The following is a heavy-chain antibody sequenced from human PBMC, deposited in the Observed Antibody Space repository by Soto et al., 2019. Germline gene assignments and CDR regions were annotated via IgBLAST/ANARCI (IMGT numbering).Heavy chain of an antibody. D-gene: IGHD6-13*01. CDR3: ARGRGAAADYFDI. J-gene: IGHJ4*02. Sequence: QVQLVESGGGLVKPGGSLRLSCAVSGFTFSEYYMTWIRQAPGRGLEWVSYISSSTSHTNYADSVKGRFTISRDNAKNSLFLQMNSLRAEDTAVYYCARGRGAAADYFDIWGQGTLVTVSS. V-gene: IGHV3-11*05. CDR1: GFTFSEYY. CDR2: ISSSTSHT.